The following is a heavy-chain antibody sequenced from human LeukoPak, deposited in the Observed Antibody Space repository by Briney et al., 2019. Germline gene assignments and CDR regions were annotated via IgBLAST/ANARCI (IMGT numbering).Heavy chain of an antibody. V-gene: IGHV3-11*04. J-gene: IGHJ4*02. CDR2: ISSTVTTV. CDR3: ARGDCSAASCYYFDY. CDR1: GFRFSGHY. D-gene: IGHD2-15*01. Sequence: PGGSLRLSCAASGFRFSGHYMSWIRQAPGKGLEWVAYISSTVTTVYYADSVKGRFTISRDNTKDSLYLQMSSLKAEDTAVYYCARGDCSAASCYYFDYWGQGTPVTVSS.